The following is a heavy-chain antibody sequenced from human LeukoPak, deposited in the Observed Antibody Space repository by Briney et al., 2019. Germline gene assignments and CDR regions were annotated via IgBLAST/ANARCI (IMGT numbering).Heavy chain of an antibody. Sequence: GGSLRLSCAASGFTFSSYGMHWVRQAPGKGLEWVALIWYDGGNKYYADSVKGRLTISRDNSKNTLYLQMNSLRAEDTAVYYCAREGPRGNSQFDYWGQGTLVTVSS. V-gene: IGHV3-33*01. CDR2: IWYDGGNK. D-gene: IGHD2/OR15-2a*01. J-gene: IGHJ4*02. CDR1: GFTFSSYG. CDR3: AREGPRGNSQFDY.